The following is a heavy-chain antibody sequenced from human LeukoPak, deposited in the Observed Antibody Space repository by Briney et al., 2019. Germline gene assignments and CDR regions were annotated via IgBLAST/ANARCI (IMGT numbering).Heavy chain of an antibody. D-gene: IGHD6-19*01. V-gene: IGHV4-59*11. CDR3: ATRTGTGWAGVFDY. CDR2: IYYSGST. J-gene: IGHJ4*02. CDR1: VGSITRHY. Sequence: SETLSLTCSVSVGSITRHYWSWIRQPPGKGLEWIGYIYYSGSTNYNPSLKSRVTLSIDTSKSQFSLKLHSVTAADTAVYYCATRTGTGWAGVFDYWGQGALVTVSS.